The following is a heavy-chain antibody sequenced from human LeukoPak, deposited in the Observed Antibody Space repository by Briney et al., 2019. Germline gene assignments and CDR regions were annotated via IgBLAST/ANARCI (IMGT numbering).Heavy chain of an antibody. CDR3: ARAGPQYCSGGSCYYPAAFDI. J-gene: IGHJ3*02. Sequence: PGGSLRLSCAASGFTFSDHYMDWVRQAPGKGLEWVGRTRNKANSYTTEYAASVKGRFTISRDDSKNSLYLQMNSLKTEDTAVYYCARAGPQYCSGGSCYYPAAFDIWGQGTMVTVSS. CDR1: GFTFSDHY. CDR2: TRNKANSYTT. D-gene: IGHD2-15*01. V-gene: IGHV3-72*01.